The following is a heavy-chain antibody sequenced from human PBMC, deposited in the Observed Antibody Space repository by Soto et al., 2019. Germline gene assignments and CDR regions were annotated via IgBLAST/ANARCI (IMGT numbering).Heavy chain of an antibody. CDR1: GFTFSNAW. CDR2: IKSKTDDGTT. D-gene: IGHD2-2*01. Sequence: VQLVESGGGVVQPGRSLRLSCTVSGFTFSNAWMTWVRQAPGKGLEWVGRIKSKTDDGTTDYAAPVKGRFTISRDDSRNTLYLQMNSLKTEDTAVYYCTTDSSSWAYYYYYGMDVWGQGTTVTVSS. CDR3: TTDSSSWAYYYYYGMDV. J-gene: IGHJ6*02. V-gene: IGHV3-15*01.